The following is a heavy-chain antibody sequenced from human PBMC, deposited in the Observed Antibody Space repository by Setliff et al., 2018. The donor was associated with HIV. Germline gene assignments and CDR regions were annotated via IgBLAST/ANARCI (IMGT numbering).Heavy chain of an antibody. CDR2: MHPNTGAT. CDR3: ARGREWLPVASYFDY. CDR1: GYTFSDYN. V-gene: IGHV1-2*02. D-gene: IGHD3-3*01. Sequence: ASVKVSCKAAGYTFSDYNIHWMRQAPGQAFEWMGWMHPNTGATSYAQKFQGRVSMTRDMSISTAYMELARLRSDDSAVYYCARGREWLPVASYFDYWGQGTLVTVSS. J-gene: IGHJ4*02.